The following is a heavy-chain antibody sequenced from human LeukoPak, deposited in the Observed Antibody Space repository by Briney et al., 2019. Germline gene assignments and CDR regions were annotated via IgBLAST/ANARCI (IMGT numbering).Heavy chain of an antibody. CDR2: IKRDGSQT. D-gene: IGHD3-9*01. CDR3: ARGQGWLSDA. CDR1: GFTFSDYW. J-gene: IGHJ5*02. Sequence: PGGSLRLSCATSGFTFSDYWMNWFRQAPGHRPEWVAIIKRDGSQTHYVDFVKGRFTISRDNDKSSLFLQMNSLRDEVTAVYYCARGQGWLSDAWGQ. V-gene: IGHV3-7*03.